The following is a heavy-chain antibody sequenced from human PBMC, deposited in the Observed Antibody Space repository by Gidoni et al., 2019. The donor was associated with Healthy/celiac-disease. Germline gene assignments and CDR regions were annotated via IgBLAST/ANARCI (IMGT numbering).Heavy chain of an antibody. CDR2: FNPNSGGT. J-gene: IGHJ6*02. D-gene: IGHD6-13*01. CDR1: GYTFTGYY. CDR3: AREGLEQQLKTNGMDV. Sequence: QVQLVQSGAEVKKPGASVKVSCKASGYTFTGYYMHWVRQAPGQGLEWMGWFNPNSGGTNNAQKFQGWVTMTRYTSISTAYMELSRLRSDDTAVYYCAREGLEQQLKTNGMDVWGQGTTVTVSS. V-gene: IGHV1-2*04.